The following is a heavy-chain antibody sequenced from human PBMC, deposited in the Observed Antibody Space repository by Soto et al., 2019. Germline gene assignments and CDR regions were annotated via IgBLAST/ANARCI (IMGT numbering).Heavy chain of an antibody. Sequence: SETLSLTCTVSGGSISSSSYYWGWIRQPPGKGLEWIGSIYYSGSTYYNPSLKSRVTISVDTSKNQFSLKLSSVTAADTAVYYCARLIYSSQIAYYYGMDVWGQGTTVTV. D-gene: IGHD6-6*01. J-gene: IGHJ6*02. CDR1: GGSISSSSYY. CDR2: IYYSGST. V-gene: IGHV4-39*01. CDR3: ARLIYSSQIAYYYGMDV.